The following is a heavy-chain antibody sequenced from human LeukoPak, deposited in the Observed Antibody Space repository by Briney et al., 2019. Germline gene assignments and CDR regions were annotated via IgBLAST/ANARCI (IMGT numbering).Heavy chain of an antibody. J-gene: IGHJ4*02. Sequence: SQTLSLTCTVDGGSISSGDYYWSWIRQPPGKGLEWIGYIYYSGSTYYNPSLKSRVTISVDTSKNQFSLKLSSVTAADTAVYYCARVYYYDNSGYGKDYFDYWGQGTLVTVSS. CDR3: ARVYYYDNSGYGKDYFDY. CDR2: IYYSGST. V-gene: IGHV4-30-4*01. CDR1: GGSISSGDYY. D-gene: IGHD3-22*01.